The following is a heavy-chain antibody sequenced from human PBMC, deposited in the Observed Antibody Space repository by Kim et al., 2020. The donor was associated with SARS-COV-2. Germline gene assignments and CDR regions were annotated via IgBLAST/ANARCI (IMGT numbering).Heavy chain of an antibody. CDR1: GGSISSSSYY. Sequence: SETLSLTCTVSGGSISSSSYYWGWIRQPPGKGLEWIGSIYYSGSTYYNPSLKSRVTISVDTSKNQFSLKLSSVTAADTAVYYCASLTTSSGWYLSFDYWGQGTLVTVSS. D-gene: IGHD6-19*01. CDR3: ASLTTSSGWYLSFDY. J-gene: IGHJ4*02. V-gene: IGHV4-39*01. CDR2: IYYSGST.